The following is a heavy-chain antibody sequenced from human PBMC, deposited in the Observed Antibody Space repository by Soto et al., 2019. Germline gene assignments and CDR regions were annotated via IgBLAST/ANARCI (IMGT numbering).Heavy chain of an antibody. J-gene: IGHJ3*02. V-gene: IGHV3-11*01. CDR3: ARSSVWYEADAVDM. CDR2: LSRSGNTI. CDR1: GFTFGDYE. Sequence: QVQLVESGGGLVQPGGSLRLSCAASGFTFGDYEMSWIRQAAGKGPEWVSFLSRSGNTIYYAESVKGRVSISRDNAENSLYLQMESLRVEDTATYFFARSSVWYEADAVDMWGQGTMGTVSA. D-gene: IGHD6-19*01.